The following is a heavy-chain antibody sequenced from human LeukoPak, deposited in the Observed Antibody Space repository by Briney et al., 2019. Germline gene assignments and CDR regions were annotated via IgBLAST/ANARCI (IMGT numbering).Heavy chain of an antibody. CDR1: GGSISSYY. V-gene: IGHV4-59*01. J-gene: IGHJ4*02. D-gene: IGHD1-26*01. CDR2: IYYSGST. Sequence: SETLSLTCTVSGGSISSYYWSWIRQPPGKGLEWIGYIYYSGSTNYNPSLKSRVTISVDTSKNQFSLKLSSVTAEDTAVYYCARGRAVGAQRYWGQGTLVTVSS. CDR3: ARGRAVGAQRY.